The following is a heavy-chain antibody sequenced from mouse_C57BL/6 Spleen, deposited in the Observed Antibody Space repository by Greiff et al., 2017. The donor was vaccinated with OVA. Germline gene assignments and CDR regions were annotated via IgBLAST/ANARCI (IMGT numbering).Heavy chain of an antibody. CDR2: IYPGDGDT. CDR3: ARKPYYAMDY. CDR1: GYAFSSSW. V-gene: IGHV1-82*01. J-gene: IGHJ4*01. Sequence: VQGVESGPELVKPGASVKISCKASGYAFSSSWMNWVKQRPGKGLEWIGRIYPGDGDTNYNGKFKGKATLTADKSSSTAYMQLSSLTSEDSAVYFCARKPYYAMDYWGQGTSVTVSS.